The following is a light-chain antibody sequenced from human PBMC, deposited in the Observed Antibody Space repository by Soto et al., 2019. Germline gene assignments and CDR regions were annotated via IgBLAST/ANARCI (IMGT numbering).Light chain of an antibody. Sequence: DIVMTQSPDSLAVSLGERATINCKSSQSLFFGSKNKDYLAWYQHKPGQPPKLLFYWSTTRQSGVPDRFSGSGSGTDFTLTISSLXXXXXAVYYCHQYYNIPYSFGQGTKLQIK. J-gene: IGKJ2*03. CDR2: WST. CDR3: HQYYNIPYS. V-gene: IGKV4-1*01. CDR1: QSLFFGSKNKDY.